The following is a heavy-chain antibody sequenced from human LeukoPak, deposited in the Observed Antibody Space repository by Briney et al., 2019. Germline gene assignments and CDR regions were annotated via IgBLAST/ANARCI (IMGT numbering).Heavy chain of an antibody. Sequence: ASVKVSCKASGYTFTSYGISWVRQAPGQGGERMGWISAYNGNTNYAQKLQGRVTMTTDTSTSTAYMELRSLRSDDTAVYYCAGVSGTDGAEYFQHWGQGTLVTVSS. J-gene: IGHJ1*01. V-gene: IGHV1-18*01. CDR2: ISAYNGNT. D-gene: IGHD5-24*01. CDR3: AGVSGTDGAEYFQH. CDR1: GYTFTSYG.